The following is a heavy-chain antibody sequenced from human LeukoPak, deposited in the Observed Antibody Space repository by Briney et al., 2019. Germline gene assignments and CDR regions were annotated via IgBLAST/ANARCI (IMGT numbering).Heavy chain of an antibody. D-gene: IGHD4-11*01. CDR1: GGSFSGYY. CDR3: AQQLRGY. J-gene: IGHJ4*02. CDR2: INHSGST. V-gene: IGHV4-34*01. Sequence: SETLSLTCAVYGGSFSGYYWSWIRQPPGKGLEWIGEINHSGSTNYNPSLKSRVTISVDTSKNQFSLKLSSVTAADTAIYYCAQQLRGYWGQGTLVTVSS.